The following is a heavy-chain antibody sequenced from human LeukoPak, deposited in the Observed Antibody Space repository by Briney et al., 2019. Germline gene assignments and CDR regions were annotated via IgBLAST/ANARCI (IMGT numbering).Heavy chain of an antibody. Sequence: SVKVSCKASGGTFSSYAISWVRQAPGQGLEWMGGIIPIFGTANYAQKFQGRVTITADKSTSTAYMELSSLRSEDTAVYYCASDPGGSSSWFRPFFYIWGQGTMVTVSS. V-gene: IGHV1-69*06. D-gene: IGHD6-13*01. CDR2: IIPIFGTA. CDR1: GGTFSSYA. J-gene: IGHJ3*02. CDR3: ASDPGGSSSWFRPFFYI.